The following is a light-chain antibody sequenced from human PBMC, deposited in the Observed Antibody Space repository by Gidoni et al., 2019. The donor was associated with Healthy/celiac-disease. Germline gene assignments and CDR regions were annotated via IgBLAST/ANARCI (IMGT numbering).Light chain of an antibody. CDR1: SSDVGGYNY. CDR2: DVS. V-gene: IGLV2-14*01. J-gene: IGLJ3*02. Sequence: QPASVSGSPGQSITISCTGTSSDVGGYNYVSWYQQHPGKAPKLMIYDVSKRPSGVSNRFSGSKSCNTASLTISGLQAEDEADYYCSSYTSSSTWVFGGGTKLTVL. CDR3: SSYTSSSTWV.